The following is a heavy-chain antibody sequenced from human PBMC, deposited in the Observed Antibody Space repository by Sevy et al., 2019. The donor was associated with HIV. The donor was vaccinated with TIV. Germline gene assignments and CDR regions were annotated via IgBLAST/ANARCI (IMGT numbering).Heavy chain of an antibody. J-gene: IGHJ5*02. Sequence: SETLSLTCTVSGGSISSGDYYWSWIRQPPGKGLAWIGYIYYSGSTYYNPSLKSRVTISVDTSKNQFSLKLSSVTAADTAVYYCAREMTTSGWFDPWGQGTLVTVSS. CDR3: AREMTTSGWFDP. D-gene: IGHD4-17*01. CDR1: GGSISSGDYY. V-gene: IGHV4-30-4*01. CDR2: IYYSGST.